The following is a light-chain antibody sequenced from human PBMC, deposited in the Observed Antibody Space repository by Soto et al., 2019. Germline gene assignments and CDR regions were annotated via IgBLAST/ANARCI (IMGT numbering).Light chain of an antibody. CDR1: SSDVGGYNY. V-gene: IGLV2-14*01. CDR3: SSYTSSSTL. Sequence: LTQPASLSVSPGQSITISFTGTSSDVGGYNYVSWYQQHPGKAPKLMIYAVTDRPSGVSSRFSGSKSGNTASLTISGLQAEDEADYYCSSYTSSSTLFGTGTKVTVL. CDR2: AVT. J-gene: IGLJ1*01.